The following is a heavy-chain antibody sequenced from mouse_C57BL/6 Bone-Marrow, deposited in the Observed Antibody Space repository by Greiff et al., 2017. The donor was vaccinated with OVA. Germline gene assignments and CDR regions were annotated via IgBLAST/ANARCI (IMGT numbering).Heavy chain of an antibody. D-gene: IGHD1-1*01. CDR2: IYPGSGST. V-gene: IGHV1-55*01. CDR3: ARVYGSSYVEFAY. CDR1: GYTFTSYW. J-gene: IGHJ3*01. Sequence: QVQLQQPGAELVKPGASVKMSCKASGYTFTSYWITWVKQRPGQGLEWIGDIYPGSGSTNYNEKFKSKATLTVDTSSSTAYMQLSSLTSEDSAVYYCARVYGSSYVEFAYWGQGTLVTVSA.